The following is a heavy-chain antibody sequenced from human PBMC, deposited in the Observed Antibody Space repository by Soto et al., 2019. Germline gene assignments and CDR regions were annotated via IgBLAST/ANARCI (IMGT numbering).Heavy chain of an antibody. CDR2: IRSKAYGGTT. D-gene: IGHD6-19*01. CDR3: TRDGSGWSHYNWFDP. J-gene: IGHJ5*02. CDR1: GFTFGDYA. V-gene: IGHV3-49*04. Sequence: PGGSLRLSCTASGFTFGDYAMSWVRQAPGKGLEWVGFIRSKAYGGTTEYAASVKGRFTISRDDSKGIAYLQMNSLKTEDTAVYYCTRDGSGWSHYNWFDPWGQGTLVTVSS.